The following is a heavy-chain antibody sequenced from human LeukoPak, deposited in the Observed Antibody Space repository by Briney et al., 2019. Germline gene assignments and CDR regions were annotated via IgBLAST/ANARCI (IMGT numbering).Heavy chain of an antibody. V-gene: IGHV3-11*01. Sequence: GGSLRLCCAASGFIFSDYYMSWIRQAAGKGLEWVSYISSSGSTIYYADSVKGRVTISRDNAKNSLYLQMNSLRAEDTAVYYCARDRANYCSGGSCPPRGYGMDVWGQGTTVTVSS. D-gene: IGHD2-15*01. CDR2: ISSSGSTI. CDR3: ARDRANYCSGGSCPPRGYGMDV. CDR1: GFIFSDYY. J-gene: IGHJ6*02.